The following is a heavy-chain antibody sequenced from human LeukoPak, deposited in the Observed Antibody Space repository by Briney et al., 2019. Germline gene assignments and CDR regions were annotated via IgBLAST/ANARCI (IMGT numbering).Heavy chain of an antibody. Sequence: PGRSLRLSCAASGFTFSSYSMNWVRQAPGKGLEWVSYISSSSSTIYYADSVKGRFTISRDNAKNSLYLQMNSLRDEDTAVYYCARKDLTGYYYYGMDVWGQGTTVTVSS. J-gene: IGHJ6*02. CDR1: GFTFSSYS. D-gene: IGHD3-9*01. CDR3: ARKDLTGYYYYGMDV. CDR2: ISSSSSTI. V-gene: IGHV3-48*02.